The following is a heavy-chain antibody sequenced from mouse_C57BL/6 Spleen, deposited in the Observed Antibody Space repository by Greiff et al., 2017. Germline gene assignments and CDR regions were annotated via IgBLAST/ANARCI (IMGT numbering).Heavy chain of an antibody. Sequence: VQLQQSGPELVKPGASVKISCKASGYAFSSSWMNWVKQRPGKGLEWIGQIYPGDGDTNYNGKFKGKATLTADKSSRSAYMQLSSLTSEDSAVYFCARRDGYAWFAYWGQGTLVTVAA. J-gene: IGHJ3*01. V-gene: IGHV1-82*01. CDR2: IYPGDGDT. D-gene: IGHD2-2*01. CDR3: ARRDGYAWFAY. CDR1: GYAFSSSW.